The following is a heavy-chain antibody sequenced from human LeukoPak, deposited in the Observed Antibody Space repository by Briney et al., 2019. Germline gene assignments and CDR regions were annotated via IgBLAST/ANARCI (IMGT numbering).Heavy chain of an antibody. Sequence: SETLSLTCAVYGGSFSAYYWRWIRQPPGKRLEWIGQINRYGSANYNPSLKSRVAISLDTSKNQFSLKLSSVTAADTAVYYCARDSPYSPHDSWGQGTLVTVSS. CDR3: ARDSPYSPHDS. CDR2: INRYGSA. D-gene: IGHD4-11*01. J-gene: IGHJ4*02. CDR1: GGSFSAYY. V-gene: IGHV4-34*01.